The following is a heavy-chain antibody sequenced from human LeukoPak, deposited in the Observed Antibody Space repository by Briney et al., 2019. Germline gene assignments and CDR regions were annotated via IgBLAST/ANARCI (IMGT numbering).Heavy chain of an antibody. V-gene: IGHV4-59*01. J-gene: IGHJ5*02. Sequence: SETLSLTCTVSGVSISSYYWSWIRQPPGKGLEWIGYIYYSGSTNYNPSLKSRVTISVDTSKNQFSLKLSSVTAADTAVYYCARGGYYGSGNDFRFDPWGQGTLVTVSS. CDR3: ARGGYYGSGNDFRFDP. D-gene: IGHD3-10*01. CDR1: GVSISSYY. CDR2: IYYSGST.